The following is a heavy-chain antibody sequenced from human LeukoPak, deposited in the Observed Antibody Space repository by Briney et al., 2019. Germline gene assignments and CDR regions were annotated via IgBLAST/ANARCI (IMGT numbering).Heavy chain of an antibody. J-gene: IGHJ4*02. Sequence: PSETLSLTCTVYGGSFSGYYWSWIRQPPGKGLEWIGEINHSGSTNYNPSLKSRVTISVDTSKNQFSLKLSSVAAADTAVYYCARGHEGVGAAYYFDYWGQGTLVTVSS. V-gene: IGHV4-34*01. D-gene: IGHD1-26*01. CDR2: INHSGST. CDR1: GGSFSGYY. CDR3: ARGHEGVGAAYYFDY.